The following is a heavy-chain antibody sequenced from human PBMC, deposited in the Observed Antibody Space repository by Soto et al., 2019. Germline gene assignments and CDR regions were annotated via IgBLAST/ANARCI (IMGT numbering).Heavy chain of an antibody. CDR3: ARGIPAATTYYYYYGMDV. CDR2: IYHSGST. CDR1: GGSISSSNW. J-gene: IGHJ6*02. V-gene: IGHV4-4*02. D-gene: IGHD2-2*01. Sequence: PSETLSLTCSVSGGSISSSNWWSWVRQPPGKGLEWIGEIYHSGSTNYNPSLNSRVTISVDKSKNQFSLKLSSVTAADTAVYYCARGIPAATTYYYYYGMDVWGQGTTVTISS.